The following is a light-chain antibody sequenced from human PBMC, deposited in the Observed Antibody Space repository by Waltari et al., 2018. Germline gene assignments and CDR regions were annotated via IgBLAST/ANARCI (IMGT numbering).Light chain of an antibody. CDR3: QVWDSSSDLWV. CDR2: EDS. CDR1: NLGSES. Sequence: SYVLTQPPSVSVAPGQTARLTCGGNNLGSESVHVYQPKPGQAPVLVVYEDSDRPSGIPERFSGSNSGNTATLTISRVEAGDEADYYCQVWDSSSDLWVFGGGTKLTVL. V-gene: IGLV3-21*02. J-gene: IGLJ3*02.